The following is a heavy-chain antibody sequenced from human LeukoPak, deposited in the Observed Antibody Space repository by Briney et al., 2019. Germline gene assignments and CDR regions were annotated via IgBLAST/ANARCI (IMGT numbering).Heavy chain of an antibody. Sequence: PGGSLRLSCAASGFTFSSYWMNWVRQSPGKGLEXLDNINQDGSSEYYVDSVKGRYTISRDNAKNSLFLQMSSLRADDTAVYYCARDTSRNDLDYWGQGTLVTVSS. CDR2: INQDGSSE. V-gene: IGHV3-7*04. D-gene: IGHD1-1*01. CDR1: GFTFSSYW. J-gene: IGHJ4*02. CDR3: ARDTSRNDLDY.